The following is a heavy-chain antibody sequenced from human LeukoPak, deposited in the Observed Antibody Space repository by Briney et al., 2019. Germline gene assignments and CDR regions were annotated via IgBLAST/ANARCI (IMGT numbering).Heavy chain of an antibody. Sequence: SETLSLTCAVYGGSFSGYYWGWVRQPPGKALEWIGNISYSGSTYYSPSLKSRVTISLDTSRNQFSLKLNSVTAADTAVYYCAKSNGYGLIDIWGQGTMVTVSS. CDR3: AKSNGYGLIDI. CDR2: ISYSGST. D-gene: IGHD3-22*01. J-gene: IGHJ3*02. V-gene: IGHV4-34*01. CDR1: GGSFSGYY.